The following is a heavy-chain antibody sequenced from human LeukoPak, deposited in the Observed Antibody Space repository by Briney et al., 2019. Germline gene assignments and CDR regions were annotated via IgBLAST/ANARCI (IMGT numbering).Heavy chain of an antibody. CDR2: ISDSGGRT. Sequence: GGSLRLSCAASGFAFSSQDMGWVRQAPGKGLEWVSAISDSGGRTYYADSVKGRFTTSRDNSKNMLFLQMNSLRAEDTAVYYCAKDARRTSGWYFFDYWGQGTLVTVSS. CDR3: AKDARRTSGWYFFDY. J-gene: IGHJ4*02. CDR1: GFAFSSQD. D-gene: IGHD6-19*01. V-gene: IGHV3-23*01.